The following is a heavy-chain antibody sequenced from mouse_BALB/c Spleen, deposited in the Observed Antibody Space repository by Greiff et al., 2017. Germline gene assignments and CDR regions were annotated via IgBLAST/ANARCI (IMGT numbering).Heavy chain of an antibody. J-gene: IGHJ3*01. D-gene: IGHD3-1*01. CDR1: GFSLTSYD. CDR2: IWTGGGT. V-gene: IGHV2-9-2*01. CDR3: ARDRDQAWFAY. Sequence: QVQLQQSGPGLVAPSQSLSITCTVSGFSLTSYDISWIRQPPGKGLEWLGVIWTGGGTNYNSALMSRLSISKDNSKSQVFLKMNSLQTDDTAMYYCARDRDQAWFAYWGQGTLVTVSA.